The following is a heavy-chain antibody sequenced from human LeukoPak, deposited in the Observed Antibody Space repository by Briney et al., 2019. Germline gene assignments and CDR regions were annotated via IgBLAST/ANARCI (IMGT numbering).Heavy chain of an antibody. CDR1: GFTFSSYA. Sequence: GGSLRVSCAASGFTFSSYAMSWVRQAPGKGLEWVSAISGSGGSTYYADSVKGRFTISRDNSKNTLYLQMNSLRAEDTAVYYCAKGLTFYCSGVAAENDAFDIWGQGTMVTVSS. CDR2: ISGSGGST. J-gene: IGHJ3*02. CDR3: AKGLTFYCSGVAAENDAFDI. D-gene: IGHD2-15*01. V-gene: IGHV3-23*01.